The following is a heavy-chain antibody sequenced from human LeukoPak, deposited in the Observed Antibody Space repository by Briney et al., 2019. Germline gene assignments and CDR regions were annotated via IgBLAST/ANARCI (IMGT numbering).Heavy chain of an antibody. Sequence: PGGSLRLSCAASGFTFSSYAMHWVRQAPGKGLEWVAVISYDGSNKYYADSVKGRFTISRDNAKNSLFLQMNSLTAEDTAVYYCMRGPHKAMSSYWGQGTLATVSS. CDR1: GFTFSSYA. CDR2: ISYDGSNK. D-gene: IGHD5-18*01. CDR3: MRGPHKAMSSY. V-gene: IGHV3-30*04. J-gene: IGHJ4*02.